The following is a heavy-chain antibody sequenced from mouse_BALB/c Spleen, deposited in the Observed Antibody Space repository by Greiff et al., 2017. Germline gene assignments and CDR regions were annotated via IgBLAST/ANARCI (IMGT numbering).Heavy chain of an antibody. V-gene: IGHV14-3*02. CDR1: GFNIKDTY. Sequence: EVQLQQSGAELVKPGASVKLSCTASGFNIKDTYMHWVKQRPEQGLEWIGRIDPANGNTKYDPKFQGKATITADTSSNTAYLQLSSLTSEDTAVYYCARSRPRQLGLRGYAMDYWGQGTSVTVSS. D-gene: IGHD3-2*01. CDR2: IDPANGNT. CDR3: ARSRPRQLGLRGYAMDY. J-gene: IGHJ4*01.